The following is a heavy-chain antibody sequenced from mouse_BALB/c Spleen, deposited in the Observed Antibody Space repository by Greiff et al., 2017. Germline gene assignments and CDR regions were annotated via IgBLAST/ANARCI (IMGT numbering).Heavy chain of an antibody. J-gene: IGHJ4*01. Sequence: VQLQQSGAELVRPGALVKLSCKASGFNIKDYYMHWVKQRPEQGLEWIGWIDPENGNTIYDPKFQGKASITADTSSNTAYLQLSSLTSEDTAVYYCARSEYGDYYAMDYWGQGTSVTVSS. V-gene: IGHV14-1*02. CDR2: IDPENGNT. D-gene: IGHD2-10*02. CDR3: ARSEYGDYYAMDY. CDR1: GFNIKDYY.